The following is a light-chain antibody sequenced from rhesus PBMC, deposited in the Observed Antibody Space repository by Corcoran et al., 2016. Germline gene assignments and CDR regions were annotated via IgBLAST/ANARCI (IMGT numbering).Light chain of an antibody. CDR1: QGISTY. CDR3: QQRYSYPLT. J-gene: IGKJ4*01. Sequence: DIQLTQSPSSLSASVGDRVTITCRAGQGISTYLAWYQPEPGRASKLLIYDASNLQSGVPSRFSGSGSGTDFTLTISSLQPEDCAVDYCQQRYSYPLTFGGGTKVEIK. CDR2: DAS. V-gene: IGKV1-38*01.